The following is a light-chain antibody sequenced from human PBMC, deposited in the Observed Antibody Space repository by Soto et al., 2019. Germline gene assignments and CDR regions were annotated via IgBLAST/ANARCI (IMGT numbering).Light chain of an antibody. CDR2: DAS. Sequence: EVVMPRSPATLSVSPGERATLSCRATESVSRNLAWYQQKPGQAPRLLIYDASTRATGIPDRFSGGGSGTEFTLTISSLQSEDFVVYYCQQYNSLPPKTFGQGTRLEI. V-gene: IGKV3-15*01. CDR1: ESVSRN. J-gene: IGKJ5*01. CDR3: QQYNSLPPKT.